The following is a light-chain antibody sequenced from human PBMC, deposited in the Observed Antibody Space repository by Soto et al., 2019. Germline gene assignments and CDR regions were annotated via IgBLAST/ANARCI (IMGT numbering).Light chain of an antibody. Sequence: DIQMTQSPSSLSASVGDRVTVTCRASQTIYTYLHWYQQKPGKAPNLLIYAASTLQSWVPSRFSVSGSGTDFTLTSSSLHPEDVAFYFCQHTYSIPITFGQGTRLDMK. CDR1: QTIYTY. CDR2: AAS. J-gene: IGKJ5*01. CDR3: QHTYSIPIT. V-gene: IGKV1-39*01.